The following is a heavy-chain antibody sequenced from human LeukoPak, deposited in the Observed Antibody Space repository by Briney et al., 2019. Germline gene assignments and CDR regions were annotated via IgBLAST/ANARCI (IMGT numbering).Heavy chain of an antibody. Sequence: ASVKVSCTASGYTFSGYNMHWVRQAPGQGLEWMGRVISHSGGTNYAPRFQGRVAMTRDTSTSTAYMELSRLKSDDTAVYYCARGYNYGHDYWGQGTLVTVSS. CDR1: GYTFSGYN. V-gene: IGHV1-2*06. CDR3: ARGYNYGHDY. J-gene: IGHJ4*02. D-gene: IGHD5-18*01. CDR2: VISHSGGT.